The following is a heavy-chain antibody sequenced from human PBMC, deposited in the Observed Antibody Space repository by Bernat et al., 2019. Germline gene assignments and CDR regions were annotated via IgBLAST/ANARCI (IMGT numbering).Heavy chain of an antibody. CDR3: AAVEQQLVRGLGGAEYFQH. CDR1: GFTFSSYG. J-gene: IGHJ1*01. CDR2: IWYDGSNK. V-gene: IGHV3-33*01. Sequence: QVQLVESGGGVVQPGGSLRLSCAASGFTFSSYGMHWVRQAPGKGLEWVAVIWYDGSNKYYADSVKGRFTISRDNSKNTLYLQMNSLRAEDTAVYYCAAVEQQLVRGLGGAEYFQHWGQGTLVTVSS. D-gene: IGHD6-13*01.